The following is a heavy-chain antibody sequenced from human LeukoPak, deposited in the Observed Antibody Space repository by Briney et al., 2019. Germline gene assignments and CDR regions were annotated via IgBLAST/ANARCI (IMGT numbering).Heavy chain of an antibody. J-gene: IGHJ6*02. V-gene: IGHV3-9*01. CDR1: GFTFDDYA. CDR2: ISWNSGSI. CDR3: AKDRGIAAVYGMDV. Sequence: PGGSLRLSCAASGFTFDDYAMHWVRQAPGKGLEWASGISWNSGSIGYADSVKGRFTISRDNAKNSLYLQMNSLRADDTALYYCAKDRGIAAVYGMDVWGQGTTVTVSS. D-gene: IGHD6-13*01.